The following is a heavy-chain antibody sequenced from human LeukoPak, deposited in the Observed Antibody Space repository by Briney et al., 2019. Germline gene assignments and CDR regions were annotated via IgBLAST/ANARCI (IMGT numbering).Heavy chain of an antibody. V-gene: IGHV1-45*02. CDR2: ITPFNGNT. Sequence: ASVKVSCKASGYTFTYRYLHWVRQAPGKALEWMGWITPFNGNTNYAQKFQDRVTITRDRSMSTAYMELSSLRSEDTAMYYCASGRSVAATGQNWFDPWGQGTLVTVSS. J-gene: IGHJ5*02. CDR3: ASGRSVAATGQNWFDP. D-gene: IGHD2-15*01. CDR1: GYTFTYRY.